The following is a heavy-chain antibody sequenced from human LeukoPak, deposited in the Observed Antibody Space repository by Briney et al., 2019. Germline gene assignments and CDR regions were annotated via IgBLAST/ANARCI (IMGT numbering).Heavy chain of an antibody. CDR1: GGSISGYY. J-gene: IGHJ6*03. D-gene: IGHD2-2*01. CDR2: ISYSGST. V-gene: IGHV4-59*01. CDR3: ARDSNYYYMDV. Sequence: SETLSLTCTVSGGSISGYYWSWIRQSPGKGLEWIGYISYSGSTNYNPSLKSRVTISVDTSKNQFSLKLSSVTAADTAVYYCARDSNYYYMDVWGKGTTVTVSS.